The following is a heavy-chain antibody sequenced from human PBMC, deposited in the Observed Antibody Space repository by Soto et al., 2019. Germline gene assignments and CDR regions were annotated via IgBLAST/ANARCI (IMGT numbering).Heavy chain of an antibody. CDR3: ASRGSWYGMDV. J-gene: IGHJ6*02. CDR2: IYYSGST. D-gene: IGHD6-13*01. Sequence: QLQLQESGPGLVKPSETLSLTCTVSGGSISSSSYYWGWIRQPPGKGLEWIGSIYYSGSTYYNPSLKSRVTISVDTSKNQFSLKLSSVTAADTAVYYCASRGSWYGMDVWGQGTTVTVSS. V-gene: IGHV4-39*01. CDR1: GGSISSSSYY.